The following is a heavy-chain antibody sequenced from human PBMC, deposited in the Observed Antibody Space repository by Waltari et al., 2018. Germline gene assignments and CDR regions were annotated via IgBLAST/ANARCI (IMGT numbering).Heavy chain of an antibody. V-gene: IGHV1-69*01. CDR2: LIPIFLTA. J-gene: IGHJ4*02. Sequence: QVKLVQSGAEVRKPGSSVKVSCKTSGGTFSRFSISWVRLAPGQGLEWMGGLIPIFLTANYAQKFEGRLTIDADEATSTVYMELSGLTSDDTAVYYCADCGGDCPHWGQGTLVTVSS. CDR1: GGTFSRFS. CDR3: ADCGGDCPH. D-gene: IGHD2-21*01.